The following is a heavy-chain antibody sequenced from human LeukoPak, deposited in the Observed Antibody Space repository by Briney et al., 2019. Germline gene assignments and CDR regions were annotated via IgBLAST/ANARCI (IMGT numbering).Heavy chain of an antibody. Sequence: ASVKVSCKASGYTFTSYYMHWVRQAPGQGLEWMGIINPSGGSTSYAQKFQGRVTMTRDTSTSTVYMELCSLRSEDTAVYYCARDHRIDSSILGHEYYFDYWGQGTLVTVSS. CDR1: GYTFTSYY. CDR3: ARDHRIDSSILGHEYYFDY. CDR2: INPSGGST. D-gene: IGHD6-13*01. V-gene: IGHV1-46*01. J-gene: IGHJ4*02.